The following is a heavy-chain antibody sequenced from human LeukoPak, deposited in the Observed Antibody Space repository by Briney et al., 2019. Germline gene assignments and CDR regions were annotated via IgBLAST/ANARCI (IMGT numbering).Heavy chain of an antibody. CDR1: GFTFGNYW. J-gene: IGHJ5*02. Sequence: GGSLRLSCVASGFTFGNYWMHWVRQPPGKGLVWVSRIYVDGRTTNYADSVKGRFTISRDNAKNTVYLEMNSLSVEDTATYYCIRDFRSADLWGQGTLVTVTS. CDR3: IRDFRSADL. CDR2: IYVDGRTT. V-gene: IGHV3-74*01.